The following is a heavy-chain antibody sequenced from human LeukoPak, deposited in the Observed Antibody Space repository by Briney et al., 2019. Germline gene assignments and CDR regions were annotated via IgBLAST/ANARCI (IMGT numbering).Heavy chain of an antibody. V-gene: IGHV3-23*01. D-gene: IGHD6-13*01. CDR3: AKAAAAPGFDF. Sequence: GGSLRLPCVASGFTFSTYAMSWVRQAPGKGLEWVATVSGSGDGMYHADSVKGRFTISRDNSKNTIYLQMNSLRAEDTALYYCAKAAAAPGFDFWGQGTLVTVSS. CDR2: VSGSGDGM. J-gene: IGHJ4*02. CDR1: GFTFSTYA.